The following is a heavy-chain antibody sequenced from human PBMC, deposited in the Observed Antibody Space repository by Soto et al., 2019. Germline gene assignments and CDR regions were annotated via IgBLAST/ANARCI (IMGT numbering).Heavy chain of an antibody. D-gene: IGHD2-21*02. V-gene: IGHV1-18*01. CDR1: GYTFTSYG. CDR3: AREGDVPYYYYGMEV. CDR2: ISGYDGRT. J-gene: IGHJ6*02. Sequence: QVHLVQSGAEVKKPGASVKVSCKTSGYTFTSYGIIWVRQAPGQGLEWLGWISGYDGRTNLAQKVQDRVTMTTDTSTRTGYMGRRSLRSDDTAVYYCAREGDVPYYYYGMEVWGQGTTVTVSS.